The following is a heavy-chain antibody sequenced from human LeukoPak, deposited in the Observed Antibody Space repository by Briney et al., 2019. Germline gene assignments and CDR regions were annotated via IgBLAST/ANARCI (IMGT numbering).Heavy chain of an antibody. Sequence: GGSLRLSCAASGFTFSSYSMNWVRQAPGKGLEWVSYISSSSSTIYYADSVKGRFTISRDNAKNSLYLQMNSLRAEDTAVYYCARGPYCSSTSCYAGGDAFDIWGQGTMVTVSS. D-gene: IGHD2-2*01. CDR3: ARGPYCSSTSCYAGGDAFDI. V-gene: IGHV3-48*01. J-gene: IGHJ3*02. CDR1: GFTFSSYS. CDR2: ISSSSSTI.